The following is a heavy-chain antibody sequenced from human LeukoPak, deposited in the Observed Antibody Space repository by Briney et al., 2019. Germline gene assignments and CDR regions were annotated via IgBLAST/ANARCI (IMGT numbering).Heavy chain of an antibody. J-gene: IGHJ6*03. CDR1: GFTFGSNG. CDR3: VMDVVLNMGGLYCSYLDV. CDR2: LNHDGTII. V-gene: IGHV3-74*03. D-gene: IGHD2-8*01. Sequence: GGSLTLSCATSGFTFGSNGMHWVRQGPGKGLMWVSRLNHDGTIISYADSVKGRFTISRDNAKNTVYLQMNSLSADDTAVYYCVMDVVLNMGGLYCSYLDVWGKGTAVTVSS.